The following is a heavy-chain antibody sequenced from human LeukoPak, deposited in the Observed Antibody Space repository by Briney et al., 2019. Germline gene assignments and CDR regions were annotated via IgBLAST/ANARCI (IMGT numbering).Heavy chain of an antibody. CDR1: GYSISSNNW. V-gene: IGHV4-28*01. J-gene: IGHJ1*01. CDR2: IHYSGSA. D-gene: IGHD6-13*01. CDR3: ASRMYGSSGRYFHH. Sequence: SETLSLTCGVSGYSISSNNWCGWIRQPPGKGLEWIGYIHYSGSAYYNPSLKSRVTMSVDTSRNQISLKLNSVTAVDTAVYYCASRMYGSSGRYFHHWGQGTLVTVSS.